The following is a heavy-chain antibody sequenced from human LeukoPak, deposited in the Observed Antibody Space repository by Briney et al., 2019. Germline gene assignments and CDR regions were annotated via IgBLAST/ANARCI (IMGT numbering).Heavy chain of an antibody. CDR1: GGSFSTFH. D-gene: IGHD6-13*01. CDR2: IYYSGST. V-gene: IGHV4-59*01. Sequence: SETLSLTCTVSGGSFSTFHWSWIRQPPGKGLEWIGSIYYSGSTNYNPSLKSRVTVSVDTSKMQFSLRLSSVIAADTAMYYCARGHTIGAAARWFDPWGQGTLVTVSS. CDR3: ARGHTIGAAARWFDP. J-gene: IGHJ5*02.